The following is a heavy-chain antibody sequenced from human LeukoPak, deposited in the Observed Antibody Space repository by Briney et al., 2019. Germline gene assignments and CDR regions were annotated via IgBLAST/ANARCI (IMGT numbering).Heavy chain of an antibody. Sequence: GGSLRLSCAASGFTFSTYAMSWVRQAPGKGLEWVSTISGSGAYTFYADSVKGRFTISRDNSKNTLFLQMNSLRDEGTAVYYCAKETGASYDYPLDYWGQGTLVTVSS. CDR2: ISGSGAYT. V-gene: IGHV3-23*01. CDR1: GFTFSTYA. J-gene: IGHJ4*02. D-gene: IGHD5-18*01. CDR3: AKETGASYDYPLDY.